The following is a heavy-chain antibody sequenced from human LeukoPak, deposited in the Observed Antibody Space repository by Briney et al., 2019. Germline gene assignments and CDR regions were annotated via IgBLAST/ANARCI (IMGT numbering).Heavy chain of an antibody. Sequence: SETLSLTCAVYGGSFSGYYWSWIRQPPGKGLEWIGEINHSGSTNYNPSLKSRVTISVDTSKNQFSLKLTSVTAADTAAYYCARQAVLGATRWFDPWGQGTLVTVSS. J-gene: IGHJ5*02. D-gene: IGHD1-26*01. CDR3: ARQAVLGATRWFDP. CDR2: INHSGST. V-gene: IGHV4-34*01. CDR1: GGSFSGYY.